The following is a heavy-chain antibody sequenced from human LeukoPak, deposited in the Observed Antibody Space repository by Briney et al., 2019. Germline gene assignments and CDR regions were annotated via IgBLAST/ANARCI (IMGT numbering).Heavy chain of an antibody. Sequence: PGGSLRLSCAASGFTFSSYGMHWVRQAPGKGLEWVAVISYDGSNKYYADSVKGRFTISRDNSKNTLYLQMNSLRAEDTAVYYCAKLSGSSSLPNYWGQGTLVTVSS. D-gene: IGHD1-26*01. CDR1: GFTFSSYG. J-gene: IGHJ4*02. CDR3: AKLSGSSSLPNY. V-gene: IGHV3-30*18. CDR2: ISYDGSNK.